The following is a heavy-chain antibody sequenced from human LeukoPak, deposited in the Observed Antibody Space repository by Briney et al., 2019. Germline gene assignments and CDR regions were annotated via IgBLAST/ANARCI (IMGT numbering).Heavy chain of an antibody. Sequence: GASVKVSCKASGGTFSSYAISWVRQAPGQGLEWMGRIIPIFGIANYAQKFQGRVTITADKSTSTAYMELSSLRSEDTAVYYCAKYYYDSSGSVNDAFDIWGQGTMVTVSS. CDR3: AKYYYDSSGSVNDAFDI. J-gene: IGHJ3*02. V-gene: IGHV1-69*04. CDR2: IIPIFGIA. D-gene: IGHD3-22*01. CDR1: GGTFSSYA.